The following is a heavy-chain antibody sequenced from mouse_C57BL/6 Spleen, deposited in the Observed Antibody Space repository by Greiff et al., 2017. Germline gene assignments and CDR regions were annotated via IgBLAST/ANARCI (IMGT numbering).Heavy chain of an antibody. CDR3: ARLVSSDGYYGYYAIDY. D-gene: IGHD2-3*01. V-gene: IGHV8-8*01. Sequence: QVTLKVSGPGILQPSQTLSLTCSFSGFSLSTFGMGVGWIRQPSGKGLEWLAHIWWDGDKYYNPALKSRLTIFKDPSKNQVFLKIANVDTADTATDYCARLVSSDGYYGYYAIDYWGQGTSVTVSS. J-gene: IGHJ4*01. CDR2: IWWDGDK. CDR1: GFSLSTFGMG.